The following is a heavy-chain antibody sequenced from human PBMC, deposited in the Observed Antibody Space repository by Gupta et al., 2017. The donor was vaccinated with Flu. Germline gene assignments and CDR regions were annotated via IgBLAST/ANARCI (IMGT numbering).Heavy chain of an antibody. D-gene: IGHD4-4*01. CDR3: STTFLGYSNYVFGY. CDR1: GFTFSNGW. CDR2: MKSKTDGGTT. Sequence: EVQLVESGGGLVKPGGSLRLSCAASGFTFSNGWMNWVRQAPGKGREWVGRMKSKTDGGTTEYGAPVKGRCTIARDDSKNTLYLQMNSLKTEDTAVYYGSTTFLGYSNYVFGYWGQGTRVTVSS. V-gene: IGHV3-15*01. J-gene: IGHJ4*02.